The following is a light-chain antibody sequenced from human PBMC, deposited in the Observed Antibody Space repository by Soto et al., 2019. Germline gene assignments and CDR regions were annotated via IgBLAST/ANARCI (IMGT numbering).Light chain of an antibody. CDR1: RSVSSN. CDR3: QQYNNWPPYT. J-gene: IGKJ2*01. CDR2: GAS. V-gene: IGKV3-15*01. Sequence: EIVMTQSPATLSVSPGERATLSCRASRSVSSNLAWYQQKPGQAPRLLMYGASTRATGIPARFSGSGSGTEFTLTINSLQSEDFAVYYCQQYNNWPPYTFGQATKLEIK.